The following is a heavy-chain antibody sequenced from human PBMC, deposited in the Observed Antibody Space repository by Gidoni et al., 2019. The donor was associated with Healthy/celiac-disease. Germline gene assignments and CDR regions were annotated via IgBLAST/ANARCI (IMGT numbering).Heavy chain of an antibody. CDR2: MNPNSGNT. Sequence: QVQLVQSGAEVKKPGASVTVSCKASGYTFTSYDIHWVRQATGHGLEWMGWMNPNSGNTGYAQKFQGRVTMTRNTSISTAYMELSSLRSEDTAVYYCAARPVAVAGMFAGYYYYGMDVWGQGTTVTVSS. J-gene: IGHJ6*02. CDR1: GYTFTSYD. CDR3: AARPVAVAGMFAGYYYYGMDV. D-gene: IGHD6-19*01. V-gene: IGHV1-8*01.